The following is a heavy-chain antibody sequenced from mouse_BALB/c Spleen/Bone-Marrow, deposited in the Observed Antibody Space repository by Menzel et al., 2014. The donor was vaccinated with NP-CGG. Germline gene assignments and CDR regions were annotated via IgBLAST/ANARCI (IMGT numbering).Heavy chain of an antibody. CDR2: ISNGGGST. CDR3: ATGTFAY. CDR1: GFTFSSYT. Sequence: EVHLVESGGGLVQPGGSLKLSCAASGFTFSSYTMSWVRQTPEKRLEWVAYISNGGGSTYYPDTVKGRFTISRDNAKNTLHLQMSSLKSEDTAMYYCATGTFAYWGQGTLVTVSA. V-gene: IGHV5-12-2*01. J-gene: IGHJ3*01. D-gene: IGHD4-1*01.